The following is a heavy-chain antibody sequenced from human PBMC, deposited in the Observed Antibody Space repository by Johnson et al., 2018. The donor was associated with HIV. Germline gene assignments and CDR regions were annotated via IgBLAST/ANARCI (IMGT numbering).Heavy chain of an antibody. J-gene: IGHJ3*02. V-gene: IGHV3-7*03. Sequence: MLLVESGGGLVQPGGSLRLSCAASGFTFSSYWMSWVRQAPGKGLEWVANIKQDGSEKYYVDSVNGRFTIARDNAKNSLDLQMNSLSAEDTAVYYCARERPRDAFDIWGQGTMVTVSS. CDR1: GFTFSSYW. CDR2: IKQDGSEK. CDR3: ARERPRDAFDI.